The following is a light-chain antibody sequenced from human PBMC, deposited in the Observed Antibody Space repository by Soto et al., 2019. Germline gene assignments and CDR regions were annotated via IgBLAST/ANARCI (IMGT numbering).Light chain of an antibody. Sequence: IQLTQSPSSLSASVGDRVTITCRASQDIAIYXAXYQEKPGEAPKLLIYSASTLYGGVPSRLSGSGSGTASTVTISSLQREDFATYYCKQSYSTTITFGQGTRLEI. CDR1: QDIAIY. CDR3: KQSYSTTIT. J-gene: IGKJ5*01. CDR2: SAS. V-gene: IGKV1-39*01.